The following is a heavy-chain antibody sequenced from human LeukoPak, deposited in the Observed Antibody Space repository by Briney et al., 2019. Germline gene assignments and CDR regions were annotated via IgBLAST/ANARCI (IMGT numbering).Heavy chain of an antibody. Sequence: QPGGSLRLSCAASGFTFSSYSMNWVRQAPGKGLEWVSGINWNGGSTGYADSVKGRFTISRDNAKNSMYLQMNSLRAEDTALYYCARKANIDYGGNSGYYYMDVWGKGTTVTVSS. CDR2: INWNGGST. CDR3: ARKANIDYGGNSGYYYMDV. D-gene: IGHD4-23*01. CDR1: GFTFSSYS. V-gene: IGHV3-20*04. J-gene: IGHJ6*03.